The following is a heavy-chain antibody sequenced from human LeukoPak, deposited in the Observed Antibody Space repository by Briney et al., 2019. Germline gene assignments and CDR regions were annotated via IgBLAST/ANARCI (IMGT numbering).Heavy chain of an antibody. V-gene: IGHV1-2*02. CDR1: GYTFTSYD. Sequence: ASAKVSCKASGYTFTSYDINWVRQAPGQGLEWMGWINPNSGGTNYAQKFQGRVTMTRDTSISTAYMELSRLRSDDTAVYYCASSSSSSMGYYYYYMDVWGKGTTVTVSS. D-gene: IGHD6-6*01. CDR3: ASSSSSSMGYYYYYMDV. J-gene: IGHJ6*03. CDR2: INPNSGGT.